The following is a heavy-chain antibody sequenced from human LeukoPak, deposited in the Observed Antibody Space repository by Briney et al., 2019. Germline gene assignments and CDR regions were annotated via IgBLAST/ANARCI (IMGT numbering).Heavy chain of an antibody. CDR2: INHSGST. CDR3: ASQRSTYYYGSGSYWDWFDP. CDR1: GGSISSYY. D-gene: IGHD3-10*01. V-gene: IGHV4-34*01. J-gene: IGHJ5*02. Sequence: SETLSLTCTVSGGSISSYYWSWIRQPPGKGLEWIGEINHSGSTNYNPSLKSRVTISVDTSKNQFSLKLSSVTAADTAVYYCASQRSTYYYGSGSYWDWFDPWGQGTLVTVSS.